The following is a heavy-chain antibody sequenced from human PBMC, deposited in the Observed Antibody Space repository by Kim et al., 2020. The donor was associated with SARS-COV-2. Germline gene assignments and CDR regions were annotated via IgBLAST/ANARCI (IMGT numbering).Heavy chain of an antibody. CDR1: GGSISSSSYY. J-gene: IGHJ6*02. V-gene: IGHV4-39*01. D-gene: IGHD3-3*01. CDR3: ASTVFTLTLYYGMDV. CDR2: IYYSGST. Sequence: SETLSLTCTVSGGSISSSSYYWGWIRQPPGKGLEWIGSIYYSGSTYYNPSLKSRVTISVDTSKNQFSLKLSSVTAADTAVYYCASTVFTLTLYYGMDVWGQGTTVTVSS.